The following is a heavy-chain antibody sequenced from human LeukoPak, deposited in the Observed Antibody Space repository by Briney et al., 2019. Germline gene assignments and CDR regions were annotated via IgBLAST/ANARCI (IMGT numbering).Heavy chain of an antibody. CDR3: ASGEDGSPILDY. CDR1: GFTVSSNY. Sequence: GGSLRLSCAASGFTVSSNYMSWVRQAPGKGLEWVSVIYSGGSTYYADSVKGRFTISRDNSKNTLYLQMNSLRAEDTAVYYCASGEDGSPILDYWGQGTLVTVSS. J-gene: IGHJ4*02. V-gene: IGHV3-53*01. D-gene: IGHD5-24*01. CDR2: IYSGGST.